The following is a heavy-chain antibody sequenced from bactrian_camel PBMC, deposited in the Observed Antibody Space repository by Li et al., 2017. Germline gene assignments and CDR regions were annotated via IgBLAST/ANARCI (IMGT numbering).Heavy chain of an antibody. J-gene: IGHJ6*01. CDR2: ISDTGART. D-gene: IGHD2*01. Sequence: VQLVESGGGSVQTGGSLRLSCTASGFTYSRYCMAWFRQAPGKEREGVAAISDTGARTWYADSVKGRFTISRETAKNGVYLQMNSLKPEDTAMYYCAARGPYCYTKLSVADFTYWGQGTQVTVS. V-gene: IGHV3S40*01. CDR3: AARGPYCYTKLSVADFTY. CDR1: GFTYSRYC.